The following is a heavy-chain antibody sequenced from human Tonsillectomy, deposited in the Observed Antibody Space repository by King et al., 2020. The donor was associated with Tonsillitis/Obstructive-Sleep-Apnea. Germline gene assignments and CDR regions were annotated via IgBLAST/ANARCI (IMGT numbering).Heavy chain of an antibody. V-gene: IGHV4-34*01. CDR2: INHSGST. Sequence: VQLQQWGAGLLKPSETLSLTCAVYGGSFSGYYWSWIRQPPGKGLEWIGEINHSGSTNYNPSLKSRVTISVDTSKNQFSLKLSSVTAADPAVYYCARGREGWNYVVGYYWGQGTLVTVSS. CDR3: ARGREGWNYVVGYY. J-gene: IGHJ4*02. CDR1: GGSFSGYY. D-gene: IGHD1-7*01.